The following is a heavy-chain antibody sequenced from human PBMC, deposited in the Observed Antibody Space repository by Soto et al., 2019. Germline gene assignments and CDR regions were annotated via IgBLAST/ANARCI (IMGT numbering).Heavy chain of an antibody. Sequence: GGSLRLSCAPSGFTLSTYAMHWVRQSPGRGLEWVAVLWFDGSNKNYADSVKGRFAISRDKSGNTLYLQMNSLRAEDTAVYYCARDYSDHSGYYFSGFDIWGQGTMVTVSS. J-gene: IGHJ3*02. D-gene: IGHD3-22*01. CDR2: LWFDGSNK. V-gene: IGHV3-33*01. CDR3: ARDYSDHSGYYFSGFDI. CDR1: GFTLSTYA.